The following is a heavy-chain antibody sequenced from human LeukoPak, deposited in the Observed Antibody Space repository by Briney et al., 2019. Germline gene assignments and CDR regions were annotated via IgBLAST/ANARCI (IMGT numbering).Heavy chain of an antibody. CDR1: GGSFSGYY. D-gene: IGHD3-10*01. CDR2: INHSGST. CDR3: ARSPVGSGSYYWFDP. J-gene: IGHJ5*02. V-gene: IGHV4-34*01. Sequence: SETLSLTCAVYGGSFSGYYWSWIRQPPGKGLEWIGEINHSGSTNYNPSLKSRVTTSVDTSKNQFSLKLSSVTAADTAVYYCARSPVGSGSYYWFDPWGQGTLVTVSS.